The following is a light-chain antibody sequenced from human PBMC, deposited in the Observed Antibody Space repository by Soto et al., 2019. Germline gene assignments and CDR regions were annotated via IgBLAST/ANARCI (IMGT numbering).Light chain of an antibody. V-gene: IGKV3-15*01. CDR1: QSVSTK. Sequence: EILMTQSPATLSVSPGATATLSCRASQSVSTKLAWYQQKPGQAPRLLINDASTRATGVPARFSGSGSGTEFTLTISSLQPEDFAVYYCQQYGSSSITVGQGTRLEIK. J-gene: IGKJ5*01. CDR3: QQYGSSSIT. CDR2: DAS.